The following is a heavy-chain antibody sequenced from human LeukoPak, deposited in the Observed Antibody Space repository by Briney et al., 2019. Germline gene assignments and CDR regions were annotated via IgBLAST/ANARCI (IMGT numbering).Heavy chain of an antibody. V-gene: IGHV4-34*01. Sequence: SETLSLTCAVYGGSFSGYYWSWIRQPPGKGLEWIGEINHSGSTNYNPSLKSRVTISVDTSKNQFSLKLSSVTAADTAVYYCARGPYYDFWSGYYTSFDYWGQGTLVTVSS. CDR2: INHSGST. CDR3: ARGPYYDFWSGYYTSFDY. CDR1: GGSFSGYY. D-gene: IGHD3-3*01. J-gene: IGHJ4*02.